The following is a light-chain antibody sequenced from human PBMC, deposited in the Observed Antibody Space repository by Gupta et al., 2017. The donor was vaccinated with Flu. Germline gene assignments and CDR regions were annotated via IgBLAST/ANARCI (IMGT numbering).Light chain of an antibody. CDR3: ASDAGSDTCV. CDR2: EVS. V-gene: IGLV2-8*01. Sequence: QSALTQPPSASGSPGQSVTISCTGSSSDVGGNNYFSWYQQHPAKAPTLMINEVSKRPSGVPDRFSGSKSGTTASPTVSGLQAEEEAYYYSASDAGSDTCVFGAGTKVTVL. J-gene: IGLJ1*01. CDR1: SSDVGGNNY.